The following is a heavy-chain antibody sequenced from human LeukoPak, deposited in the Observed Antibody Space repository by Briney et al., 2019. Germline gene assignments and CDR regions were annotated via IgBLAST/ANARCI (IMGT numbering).Heavy chain of an antibody. Sequence: SETLSLTCTVSGGSVSSDISYWSWIRQPPGKGLEWIGYIHYSGSTNYNPSLESRVTISVDTSKNQFSLRLSSVTAADTAVYYCARDSGNWFDPWGQGTLVTVSS. CDR1: GGSVSSDISY. J-gene: IGHJ5*02. V-gene: IGHV4-61*01. CDR2: IHYSGST. CDR3: ARDSGNWFDP. D-gene: IGHD3-10*01.